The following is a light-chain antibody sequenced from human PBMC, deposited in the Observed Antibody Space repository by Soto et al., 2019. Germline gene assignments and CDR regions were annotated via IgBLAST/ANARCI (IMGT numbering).Light chain of an antibody. Sequence: EIVLTQSPATLSLSPGARAPLSCRARQSVTTFLAWYPQNPDQAPRLLIYDASTRATGIPARFSGSGSGTDFTLTISSLEPEDFAVYYCQQRSNWPPVITFGGGTKVDIK. J-gene: IGKJ4*01. CDR2: DAS. CDR1: QSVTTF. CDR3: QQRSNWPPVIT. V-gene: IGKV3-11*01.